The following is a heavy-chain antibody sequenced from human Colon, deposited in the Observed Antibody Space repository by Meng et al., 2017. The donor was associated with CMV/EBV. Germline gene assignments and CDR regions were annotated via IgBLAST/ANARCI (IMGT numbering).Heavy chain of an antibody. Sequence: CSVSGGSINSGGYYRSWIRQPPGKGLEWIGYVYFSGSTYYTPSLQSRITISVDTSKSQFSLKLNSVTTADTAVYYCARAYPSYLFDSWGQGTLVTVSS. CDR1: GGSINSGGYY. V-gene: IGHV4-30-4*01. J-gene: IGHJ4*02. D-gene: IGHD2-2*01. CDR3: ARAYPSYLFDS. CDR2: VYFSGST.